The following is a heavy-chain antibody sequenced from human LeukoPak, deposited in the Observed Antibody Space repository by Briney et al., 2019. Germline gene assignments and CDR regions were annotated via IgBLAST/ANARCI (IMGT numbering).Heavy chain of an antibody. CDR3: ARDPGYTSPQPNS. CDR2: ISSSSSYI. D-gene: IGHD2-2*02. V-gene: IGHV3-21*01. Sequence: GVLRLSCAASGFTFSSYSMTWVRQAPGKGLEWVSSISSSSSYIYYADSVKGRFTISRDNAKNSLYLQMNSLRAEDTAGYYCARDPGYTSPQPNSWGQGTLVTVSS. J-gene: IGHJ4*02. CDR1: GFTFSSYS.